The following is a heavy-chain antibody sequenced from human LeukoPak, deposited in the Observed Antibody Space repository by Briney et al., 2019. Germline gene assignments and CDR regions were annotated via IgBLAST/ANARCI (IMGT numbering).Heavy chain of an antibody. CDR3: ARDRSMVWAAAADYYFDY. J-gene: IGHJ4*02. V-gene: IGHV1-2*02. CDR2: INPNSGGT. D-gene: IGHD6-13*01. CDR1: GYTFTSYG. Sequence: VASVKVSCKASGYTFTSYGISWVRQAPGQGLEWMGWINPNSGGTNYAQKFQGRVTMTRDTSISTAYMELSRLRSDDTAVYYCARDRSMVWAAAADYYFDYWGQGTLVTVSS.